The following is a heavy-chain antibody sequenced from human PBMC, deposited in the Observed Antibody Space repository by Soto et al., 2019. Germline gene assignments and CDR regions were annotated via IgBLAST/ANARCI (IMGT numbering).Heavy chain of an antibody. D-gene: IGHD1-1*01. CDR1: GYTFTSYD. CDR2: MNPNTGNS. V-gene: IGHV1-8*01. Sequence: QVQLVQSGAEVRKPGASVKVSCEASGYTFTSYDIYWVRQATGQGLEWMGWMNPNTGNSGYAQKFQGRVTMPSDTSRSTAHMELSSRRSEDTAVYYCARRAETNGWNGFGADKYYFDFWGQGTLVTVSS. J-gene: IGHJ4*02. CDR3: ARRAETNGWNGFGADKYYFDF.